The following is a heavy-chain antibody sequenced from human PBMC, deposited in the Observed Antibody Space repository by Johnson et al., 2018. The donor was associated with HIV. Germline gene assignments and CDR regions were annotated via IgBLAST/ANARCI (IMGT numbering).Heavy chain of an antibody. CDR2: IWYDGSNK. CDR1: GFTFSSYG. Sequence: QVQLVESGGGVVQPGRSLRLSCAASGFTFSSYGMHWVRQAPGKGLEWVAVIWYDGSNKYYADSVKGRFTISRDNAKNSLYLQMNTLRAEDTALYYCARVRYSGSSFDAFDIWGQGTMVTVSS. D-gene: IGHD6-6*01. CDR3: ARVRYSGSSFDAFDI. J-gene: IGHJ3*02. V-gene: IGHV3-33*01.